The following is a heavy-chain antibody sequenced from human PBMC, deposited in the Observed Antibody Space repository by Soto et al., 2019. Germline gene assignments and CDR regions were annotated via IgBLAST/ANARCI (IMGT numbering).Heavy chain of an antibody. D-gene: IGHD5-12*01. CDR1: GGSFSGYY. V-gene: IGHV4-34*01. Sequence: SETLSLTCAVYGGSFSGYYWSWIRQPPGKGLEWIGEINHSGSTNYNPSLKSRVTISVDTSKNQFSLKLSSVTAADTAVYYCARGPWGWLQLPLYYFDYWGQGTLVTVSS. J-gene: IGHJ4*02. CDR3: ARGPWGWLQLPLYYFDY. CDR2: INHSGST.